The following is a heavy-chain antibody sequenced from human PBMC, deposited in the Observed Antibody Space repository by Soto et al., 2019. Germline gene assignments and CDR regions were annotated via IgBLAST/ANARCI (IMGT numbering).Heavy chain of an antibody. CDR2: ISFNSNTI. CDR3: ARGVGNFDS. V-gene: IGHV3-48*01. CDR1: EFTFSNYN. Sequence: GGSLRLSCAASEFTFSNYNMNWVRQAPGKGLEWISYISFNSNTILYADSVRGRFTISRDNAKNSLYLQMNSLRAEDTAVYYCARGVGNFDSWGQGTLVTVS. J-gene: IGHJ4*02. D-gene: IGHD1-1*01.